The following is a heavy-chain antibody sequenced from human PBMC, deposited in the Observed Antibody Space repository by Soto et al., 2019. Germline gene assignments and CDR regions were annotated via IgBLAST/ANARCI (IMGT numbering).Heavy chain of an antibody. CDR3: ARGRTVTPRYYYYYGMDV. Sequence: ASVKVSCTASAYTYTSYYMHWVRQAPGQGLEWMGIINPSGGSTSYAQKFQGRVTMTRDTSTSTVYMELSSLRSEDTAVYYCARGRTVTPRYYYYYGMDVWGQGTTVTVS. CDR1: AYTYTSYY. J-gene: IGHJ6*02. CDR2: INPSGGST. V-gene: IGHV1-46*01. D-gene: IGHD4-17*01.